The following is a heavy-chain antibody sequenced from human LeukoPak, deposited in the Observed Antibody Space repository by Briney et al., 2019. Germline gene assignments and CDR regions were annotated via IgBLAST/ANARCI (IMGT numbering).Heavy chain of an antibody. V-gene: IGHV3-21*01. D-gene: IGHD3-10*01. CDR3: ERVVIAVRGVSDY. Sequence: GLSLRVSCAASGFTFSSYSMNWVGQAPGKGLEWVSSISSSSSYIYYADSVKGRFTISRDNAQNSLYLQMNSLRAEDTAVSYCERVVIAVRGVSDYWGQGTLVTVSS. J-gene: IGHJ4*02. CDR1: GFTFSSYS. CDR2: ISSSSSYI.